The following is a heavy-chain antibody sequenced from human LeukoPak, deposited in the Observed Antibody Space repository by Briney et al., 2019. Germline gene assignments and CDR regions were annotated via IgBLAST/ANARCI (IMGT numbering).Heavy chain of an antibody. J-gene: IGHJ4*02. CDR2: ISSSGSTI. CDR3: ARVIAVAGTPFDY. Sequence: GGSLRLSCAASGFTFSSYEMNWVRQAPGKGLEWVSYISSSGSTIYYADSVKGRFTISRDNAKNSLYLQMNSLRAEDTAVYYCARVIAVAGTPFDYWGQGTLVTVSS. CDR1: GFTFSSYE. V-gene: IGHV3-48*03. D-gene: IGHD6-19*01.